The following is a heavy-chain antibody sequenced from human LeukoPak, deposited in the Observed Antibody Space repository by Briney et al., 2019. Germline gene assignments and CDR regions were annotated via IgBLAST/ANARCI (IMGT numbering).Heavy chain of an antibody. V-gene: IGHV3-30*04. J-gene: IGHJ4*02. CDR2: TSHDGSTT. CDR1: GFDSNYYA. D-gene: IGHD6-6*01. Sequence: GGSLRLSCAFGFDSNYYAIHWVRQAPGKGLEWVAMTSHDGSTTYNEDSVKGRFSISRDKSKNALFLQLNSLRADDTAVYYCASARPLGYFNFWGQGTLVSVSS. CDR3: ASARPLGYFNF.